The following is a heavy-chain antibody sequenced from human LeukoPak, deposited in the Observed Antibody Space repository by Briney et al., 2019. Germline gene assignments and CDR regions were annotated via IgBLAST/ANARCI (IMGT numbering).Heavy chain of an antibody. Sequence: GKSLQISCKGSGYSFTSYWIAWVRQMPGKGLEGMGIIYPGDSDTTYSPSFQGQVTISADKSFSTAYLQWSSLKASDSAKYYCARFSGGFDYWGQGTLVTVSS. CDR2: IYPGDSDT. J-gene: IGHJ4*02. CDR1: GYSFTSYW. V-gene: IGHV5-51*01. CDR3: ARFSGGFDY. D-gene: IGHD2-15*01.